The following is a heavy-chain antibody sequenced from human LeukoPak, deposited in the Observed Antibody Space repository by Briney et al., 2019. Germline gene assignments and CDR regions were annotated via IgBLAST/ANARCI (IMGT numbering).Heavy chain of an antibody. V-gene: IGHV1-69*06. CDR3: AREASYGGNSGGAFDL. Sequence: SVKVSCKASGGTFSSYAISWVRQAPGQGLEWMGGIIPIFGTANYSQTFQGRGTITSDKSTSTASIEMSSMRSEDTAVYYCAREASYGGNSGGAFDLWGQGTMVTVSS. CDR2: IIPIFGTA. J-gene: IGHJ3*01. D-gene: IGHD4-23*01. CDR1: GGTFSSYA.